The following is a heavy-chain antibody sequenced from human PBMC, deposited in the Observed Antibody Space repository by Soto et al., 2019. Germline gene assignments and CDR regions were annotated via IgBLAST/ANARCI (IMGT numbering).Heavy chain of an antibody. V-gene: IGHV2-70*01. J-gene: IGHJ4*02. Sequence: SGPTLVNPTQTLTLTCTFSGFSLGTSEMCVSWIRQPPGKALERLALINWDDDKYYNTSLKTRLTISKDTSKNQVVLTMTNMDPVDTATYYCARTTYSRTYYFDYWGQGTLVTVSS. D-gene: IGHD2-2*01. CDR1: GFSLGTSEMC. CDR3: ARTTYSRTYYFDY. CDR2: INWDDDK.